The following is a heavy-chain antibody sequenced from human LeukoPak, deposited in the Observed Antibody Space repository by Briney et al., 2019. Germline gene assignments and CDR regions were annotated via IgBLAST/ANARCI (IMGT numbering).Heavy chain of an antibody. V-gene: IGHV3-11*01. CDR1: GFTFSDYY. CDR3: ARGPAARRGRYFDY. D-gene: IGHD6-25*01. J-gene: IGHJ4*02. CDR2: ISGSTI. Sequence: GGSLRLSCAASGFTFSDYYMSWIRQAPGKGLEWVSYISGSTIYYADSVKGRFTISRDNAKNSLYLQMNSLRAEDTAVYCCARGPAARRGRYFDYWGQGTLVTVSS.